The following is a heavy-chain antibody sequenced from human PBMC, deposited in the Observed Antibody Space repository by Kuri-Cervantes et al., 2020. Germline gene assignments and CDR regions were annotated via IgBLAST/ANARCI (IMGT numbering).Heavy chain of an antibody. CDR1: GYTFTYRY. D-gene: IGHD2-21*02. CDR3: ARQGGALKKGGDPDY. J-gene: IGHJ4*02. V-gene: IGHV1-3*01. CDR2: INAGNGNT. Sequence: ASVKVSCKASGYTFTYRYLHWVRQAPGQRLEWMGWINAGNGNTKYSQKFQGRVTITRDTSASTAYMELSSLRSEDTAVYYCARQGGALKKGGDPDYWGQGTLVTDSS.